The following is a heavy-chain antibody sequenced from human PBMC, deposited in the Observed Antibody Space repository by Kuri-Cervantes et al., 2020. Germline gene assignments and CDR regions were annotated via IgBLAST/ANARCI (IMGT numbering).Heavy chain of an antibody. V-gene: IGHV1-58*01. Sequence: SVKVSCKASGFTFTSSAVQWVRQARGQRLEWIGWIVVGSGNTNYAQKFQERVTITRDMSTSTAYMELSSLRSEDTAVYYCARDDFVVVVVPAANRFDYWGQGTLVTVSS. CDR1: GFTFTSSA. CDR3: ARDDFVVVVVPAANRFDY. J-gene: IGHJ4*02. CDR2: IVVGSGNT. D-gene: IGHD2-2*01.